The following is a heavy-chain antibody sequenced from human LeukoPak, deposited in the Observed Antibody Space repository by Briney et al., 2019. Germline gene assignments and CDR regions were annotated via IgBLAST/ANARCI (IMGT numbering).Heavy chain of an antibody. J-gene: IGHJ4*02. CDR1: GGSISSGSYY. CDR2: IYSSGRT. V-gene: IGHV4-61*02. CDR3: ARDPSYDYAWGSYRPNCFDY. Sequence: PSETLSLTCTVSGGSISSGSYYWSWIRQPAGKGLEWIGRIYSSGRTNYNPSLKSRVTISIDASKNQFSLKLTSVTAADTAVYYCARDPSYDYAWGSYRPNCFDYWGQGTLVTVSS. D-gene: IGHD3-16*02.